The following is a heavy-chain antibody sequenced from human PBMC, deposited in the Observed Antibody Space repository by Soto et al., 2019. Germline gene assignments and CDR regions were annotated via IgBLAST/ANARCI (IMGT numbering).Heavy chain of an antibody. CDR2: IIPMLDIV. J-gene: IGHJ5*01. Sequence: SGKVCCKASGGSFSNFVIRWVRQAPGQGLEWVGGIIPMLDIVHYAQKFQGRVAITADESTSTAYMELSSLSSEDTAVYYCEIEGGQGWFDSWRPGSLVTVTS. CDR3: EIEGGQGWFDS. CDR1: GGSFSNFV. V-gene: IGHV1-69*13. D-gene: IGHD2-15*01.